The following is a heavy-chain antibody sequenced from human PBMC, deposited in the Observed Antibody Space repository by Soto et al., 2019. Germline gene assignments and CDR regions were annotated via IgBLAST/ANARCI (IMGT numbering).Heavy chain of an antibody. Sequence: PSETLSLTCAVYGGSFSGYYWSWIRQPPGKGLEWIGEINHSGSTNYNPSLKSRVTISVDTSKNQFSLKLSSVTAADTAVYYCARDSQWSRKTSFDYWGQGTLVTVSS. D-gene: IGHD2-15*01. CDR3: ARDSQWSRKTSFDY. J-gene: IGHJ4*02. CDR2: INHSGST. V-gene: IGHV4-34*01. CDR1: GGSFSGYY.